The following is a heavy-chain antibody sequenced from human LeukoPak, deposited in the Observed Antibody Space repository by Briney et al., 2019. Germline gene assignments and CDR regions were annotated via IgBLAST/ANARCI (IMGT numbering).Heavy chain of an antibody. D-gene: IGHD3-22*01. V-gene: IGHV3-23*01. CDR2: ISGSGGST. CDR3: APRHYYDSSGYSTF. CDR1: GFTFSSYA. Sequence: GGFLRLSCAASGFTFSSYAMSWVRQAPGKGLEWVSAISGSGGSTYYADSVKGRFTISRDNSKNTLYLQMNSLRAEDRAVYYCAPRHYYDSSGYSTFWGQGTLVTVSS. J-gene: IGHJ4*02.